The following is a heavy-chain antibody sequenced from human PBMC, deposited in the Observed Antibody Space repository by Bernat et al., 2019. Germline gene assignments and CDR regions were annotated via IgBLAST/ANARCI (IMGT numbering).Heavy chain of an antibody. CDR3: AREDYDFWSGYYGGLVWFDP. J-gene: IGHJ5*02. D-gene: IGHD3-3*01. CDR1: GYTFTSYG. Sequence: QVQLVQSGAEVKKPGASVKVSCKASGYTFTSYGISWVQQAPGQGLEWMGWISAYNGNTNYAQKLQGRVTMTTDTSTSTAYMELRSLRSDDTAVYYCAREDYDFWSGYYGGLVWFDPWGQGTLVTVSS. V-gene: IGHV1-18*04. CDR2: ISAYNGNT.